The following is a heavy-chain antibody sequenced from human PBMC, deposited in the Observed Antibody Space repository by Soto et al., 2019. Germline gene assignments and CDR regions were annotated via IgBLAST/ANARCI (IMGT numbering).Heavy chain of an antibody. CDR1: GFTFGDYW. J-gene: IGHJ4*02. CDR3: AREKIVGATHLDY. Sequence: EVQLVESGGGFVQPGGSLSLSCAASGFTFGDYWMSWVRQAPGKRPEWLANMNQDGSQTYYLASVKGRFTISRDNSKNSLYLQMNTLRADDTAVYYCAREKIVGATHLDYWGPGNLVTVSS. D-gene: IGHD1-26*01. V-gene: IGHV3-7*05. CDR2: MNQDGSQT.